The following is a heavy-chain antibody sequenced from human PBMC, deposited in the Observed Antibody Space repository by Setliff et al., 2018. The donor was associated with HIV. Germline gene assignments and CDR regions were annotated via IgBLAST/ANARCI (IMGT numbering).Heavy chain of an antibody. V-gene: IGHV3-23*01. Sequence: PGGSLRLSCAASGISFSIYAMNWVRQAPGKGLEWVSAISGSGGSTYYADSVKGRFTISRDNSKNTLYLQMNSLRAEDTAVYYCARDRPWPGYNSWGQGTLVTVSS. D-gene: IGHD3-16*02. CDR1: GISFSIYA. CDR3: ARDRPWPGYNS. J-gene: IGHJ4*02. CDR2: ISGSGGST.